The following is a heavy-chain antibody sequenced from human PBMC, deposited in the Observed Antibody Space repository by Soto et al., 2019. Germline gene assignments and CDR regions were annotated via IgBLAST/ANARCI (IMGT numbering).Heavy chain of an antibody. CDR2: ISSSSSYI. D-gene: IGHD2-15*01. J-gene: IGHJ6*03. CDR1: GFTFSSYS. V-gene: IGHV3-21*01. Sequence: TGRSLRLSCAASGFTFSSYSMNWVRQAPGKGLEWVSSISSSSSYIYYADSVKGRFTISRDNAKNSLYLQMNSLRAEDTAVYYCASSPVRCSGGSCWAAGMDVWGKGTTVTVSS. CDR3: ASSPVRCSGGSCWAAGMDV.